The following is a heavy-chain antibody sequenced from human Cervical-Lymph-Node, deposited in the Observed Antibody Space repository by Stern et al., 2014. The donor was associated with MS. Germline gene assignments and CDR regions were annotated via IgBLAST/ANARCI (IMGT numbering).Heavy chain of an antibody. CDR3: ARGSAMDV. J-gene: IGHJ6*02. V-gene: IGHV3-74*02. Sequence: VQLVESGGGLVQRGGSLRLSCAVSGLSLSSYWMHWARPVPGKGLVWVSRINSDGSDTSYADYVKGRFTISRDNAKNTLYLQMNSLRDEDTAVYYCARGSAMDVWGQGTTVTVSS. CDR2: INSDGSDT. CDR1: GLSLSSYW.